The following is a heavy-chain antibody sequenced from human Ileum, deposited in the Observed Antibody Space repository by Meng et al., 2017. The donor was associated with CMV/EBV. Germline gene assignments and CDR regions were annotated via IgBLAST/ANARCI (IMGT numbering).Heavy chain of an antibody. J-gene: IGHJ2*01. V-gene: IGHV3-74*01. CDR2: INGDGSRT. CDR1: GFTFSSYW. CDR3: AVHWGSGWYFDL. D-gene: IGHD7-27*01. Sequence: GGSLRLSCAAPGFTFSSYWMHWVRQAPGKGLVWVSAINGDGSRTTYADSVKGRFTISRDNAKNTMYLEMNSLRGEDTAMYYCAVHWGSGWYFDLWGRGTLVTVSS.